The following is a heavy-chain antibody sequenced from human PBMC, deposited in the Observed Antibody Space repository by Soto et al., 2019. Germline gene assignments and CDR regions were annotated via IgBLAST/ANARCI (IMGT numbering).Heavy chain of an antibody. J-gene: IGHJ4*02. CDR3: ARVTTNWNDALDY. D-gene: IGHD1-20*01. Sequence: EVQLVESGGGMVKPGGSLRLSCAASGFTFSSYSMNWVRQAPGKGLEWVSSISSSSSYIYYADSVKGRFTISRDNAQNSLYLQMNSLRAEDTAVYYCARVTTNWNDALDYWGQGTLVTVSS. CDR2: ISSSSSYI. CDR1: GFTFSSYS. V-gene: IGHV3-21*01.